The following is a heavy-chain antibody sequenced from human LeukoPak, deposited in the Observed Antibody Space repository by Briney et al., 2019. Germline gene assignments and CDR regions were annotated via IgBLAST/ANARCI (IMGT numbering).Heavy chain of an antibody. J-gene: IGHJ4*02. CDR2: ISYDGSNK. D-gene: IGHD3-10*01. CDR3: ANENYYGSGSYPDY. V-gene: IGHV3-30*18. Sequence: GGSLRLSCAASGFTLSSYGIHWVRQAPGKGLEWVALISYDGSNKYYADSVKGRFTISRDNSKNTLYLQMNSLRAEGTAVYYCANENYYGSGSYPDYWGQGTLVTVSS. CDR1: GFTLSSYG.